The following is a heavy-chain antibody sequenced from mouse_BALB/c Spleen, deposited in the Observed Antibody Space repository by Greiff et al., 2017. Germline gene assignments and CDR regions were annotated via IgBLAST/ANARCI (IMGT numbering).Heavy chain of an antibody. CDR3: ARGDGNYLHWYFDV. V-gene: IGHV2-9*02. Sequence: VQGVESGPGLVAPSQSLSITCTVSGFSLTSYGVHWVRQPPGKGLEWLGVIWAGGSTNYNSALMSRLSISKDNYKSQVFLKMNSLQTDDTAMYYCARGDGNYLHWYFDVWGEGTTVTVSS. D-gene: IGHD2-1*01. CDR2: IWAGGST. CDR1: GFSLTSYG. J-gene: IGHJ1*01.